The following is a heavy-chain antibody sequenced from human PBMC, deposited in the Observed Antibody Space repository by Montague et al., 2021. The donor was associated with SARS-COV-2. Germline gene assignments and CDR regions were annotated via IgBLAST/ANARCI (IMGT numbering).Heavy chain of an antibody. CDR1: GFTFNSYC. J-gene: IGHJ4*02. Sequence: SLRLSCAASGFTFNSYCMIWIRQTPGKGLEWVSAISGSGSPTHYVDSVRGRFTISRDNSENSLYLQMDNLRVQDTAMYYCARDRGRSWCDWGQGTLVTVSS. D-gene: IGHD6-13*01. CDR2: ISGSGSPT. CDR3: ARDRGRSWCD. V-gene: IGHV3-48*01.